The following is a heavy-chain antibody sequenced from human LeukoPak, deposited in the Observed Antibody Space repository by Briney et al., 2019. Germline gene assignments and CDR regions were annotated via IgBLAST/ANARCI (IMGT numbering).Heavy chain of an antibody. Sequence: SETLSLTCTVSGGSISSYYWSWIRQPPGKGLEWIGYIYYSGSTNYNPSLKSRVTISVDTSKNQFSLKLSSMTAADTAVYYCARTTEGGYTYDYFYYYYMDVWGKGTTVTISS. V-gene: IGHV4-59*01. CDR2: IYYSGST. CDR1: GGSISSYY. J-gene: IGHJ6*03. CDR3: ARTTEGGYTYDYFYYYYMDV. D-gene: IGHD5-18*01.